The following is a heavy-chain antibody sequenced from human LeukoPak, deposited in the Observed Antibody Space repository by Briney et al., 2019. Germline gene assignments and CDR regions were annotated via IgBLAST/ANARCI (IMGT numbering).Heavy chain of an antibody. Sequence: PSETLSLTCTVSGGSISSYYWSWIRQPPGKGLEWIGYIYYSGSTNYNPSLKSRVTISVDTSKNQFSLKLNSVTAADTAVYYCARVVGDGYSDYWGQGTLVTVSS. V-gene: IGHV4-59*01. CDR1: GGSISSYY. CDR3: ARVVGDGYSDY. J-gene: IGHJ4*02. D-gene: IGHD5-24*01. CDR2: IYYSGST.